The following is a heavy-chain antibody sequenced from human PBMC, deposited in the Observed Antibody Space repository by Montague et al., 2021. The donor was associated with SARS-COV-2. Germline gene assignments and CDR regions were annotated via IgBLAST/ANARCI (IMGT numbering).Heavy chain of an antibody. J-gene: IGHJ6*02. D-gene: IGHD2-8*01. CDR1: GGSINSYY. CDR3: ARDQTVSACIWYGMDV. Sequence: SETLSLTCTVSGGSINSYYWSWIRQPPGKGLEWIWYIYYSGSTSSNPSLKSRVSISVDTSSTQFSLYLTSVTAADAAVYYCARDQTVSACIWYGMDVWGQGTMVTVSS. CDR2: IYYSGST. V-gene: IGHV4-59*12.